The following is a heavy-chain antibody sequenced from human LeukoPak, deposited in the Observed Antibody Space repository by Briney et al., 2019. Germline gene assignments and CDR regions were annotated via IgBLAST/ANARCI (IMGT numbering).Heavy chain of an antibody. CDR2: IRSKPSSYTT. J-gene: IGHJ4*02. V-gene: IGHV3-73*01. CDR1: GFDFSGFY. CDR3: TRQDCSGGTCSYVDY. Sequence: GSLKLSCAASGFDFSGFYLHWVRQASGRGVEWVGLIRSKPSSYTTVYAASVKGRFTISRDDSKNTAYLQMNSLKAEDTALYYCTRQDCSGGTCSYVDYWGQGTMVTVSS. D-gene: IGHD2-15*01.